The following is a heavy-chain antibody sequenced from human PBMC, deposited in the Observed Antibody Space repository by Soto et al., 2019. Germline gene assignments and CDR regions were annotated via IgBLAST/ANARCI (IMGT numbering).Heavy chain of an antibody. Sequence: QVQLQESGPGLVKPSQTLSLTCTVSGGSISSGGYYWSWIRQHPGKGLEWMGYIYYSGSTYYNPSLKSRFTISVDTSKNQFSLKLSSVTAADTAVYYCARDSRYGGDYCDGMDVWGQGTTVTVSS. J-gene: IGHJ6*02. CDR2: IYYSGST. V-gene: IGHV4-31*03. CDR3: ARDSRYGGDYCDGMDV. D-gene: IGHD3-10*01. CDR1: GGSISSGGYY.